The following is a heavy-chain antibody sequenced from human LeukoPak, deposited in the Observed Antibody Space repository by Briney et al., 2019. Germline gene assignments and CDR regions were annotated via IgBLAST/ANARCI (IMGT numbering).Heavy chain of an antibody. CDR2: ISGSGGST. J-gene: IGHJ4*02. CDR1: GFTFSSYA. V-gene: IGHV3-23*01. D-gene: IGHD3-9*01. Sequence: GGCLRLSCAASGFTFSSYAMSWVRQAPGKGLEWVSAISGSGGSTYYADSVKGRFTISRDNSKNTLYLQMNSLRAEDTAVYYCGKDLSPLRYFDWFPDYWGQGTLVTVSS. CDR3: GKDLSPLRYFDWFPDY.